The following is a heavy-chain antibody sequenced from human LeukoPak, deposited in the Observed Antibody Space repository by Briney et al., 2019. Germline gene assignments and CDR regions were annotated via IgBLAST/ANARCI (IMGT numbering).Heavy chain of an antibody. CDR2: IYYSGST. J-gene: IGHJ6*02. CDR3: ARFSIAAADSDYYYYGMDV. V-gene: IGHV4-39*07. Sequence: SETLSLTCTVSGGSISGSSYYWGWIRQPPGKGLEWIGSIYYSGSTYYNPSLKSRVTISVDTSKNQFSLKLSSVTAADTAVYYCARFSIAAADSDYYYYGMDVWGQGTTVTVSS. D-gene: IGHD6-13*01. CDR1: GGSISGSSYY.